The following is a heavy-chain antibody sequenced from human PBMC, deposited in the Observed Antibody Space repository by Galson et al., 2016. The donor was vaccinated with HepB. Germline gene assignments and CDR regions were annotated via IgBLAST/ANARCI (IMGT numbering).Heavy chain of an antibody. CDR2: IWYDGSNK. D-gene: IGHD3-10*01. V-gene: IGHV3-33*01. Sequence: SLRLSCAASGFTFSRSGMHWVRQAPGKGLEWVALIWYDGSNKYYADSVKGRFTISRDNSKNTLSLQMNSLRAEDTAVYYCARDDPTNYGLDYCGQGTLVTVSS. CDR3: ARDDPTNYGLDY. CDR1: GFTFSRSG. J-gene: IGHJ4*02.